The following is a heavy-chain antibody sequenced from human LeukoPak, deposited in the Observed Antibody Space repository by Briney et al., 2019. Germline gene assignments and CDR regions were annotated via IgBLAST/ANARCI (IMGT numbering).Heavy chain of an antibody. J-gene: IGHJ3*02. CDR3: ARDSIAAAGNGAFDI. CDR1: GFTFSSYA. Sequence: GGSLRLSCAASGFTFSSYAKHWVRQAPGKGLEWVAVISYDGSNKYYADSVKGRFTISRDNSKNTLYLQMNSLRAEDTAVYYCARDSIAAAGNGAFDIWGQGTMVTVSS. V-gene: IGHV3-30-3*01. CDR2: ISYDGSNK. D-gene: IGHD6-13*01.